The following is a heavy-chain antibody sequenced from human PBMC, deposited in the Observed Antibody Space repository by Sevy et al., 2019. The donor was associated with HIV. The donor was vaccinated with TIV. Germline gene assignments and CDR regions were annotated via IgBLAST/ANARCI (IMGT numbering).Heavy chain of an antibody. CDR1: GFTFSKYS. V-gene: IGHV3-74*01. CDR3: ARDTAQGYCSGGSCFIDY. CDR2: INSDGSST. J-gene: IGHJ4*02. Sequence: GGSLRLSCAASGFTFSKYSMSWVRQPPGKGLEWVSRINSDGSSTRYADSVKGRFTISRDNAKNTLYLQMNSLRAEDTAVYYCARDTAQGYCSGGSCFIDYWGQGTLVTVSS. D-gene: IGHD2-15*01.